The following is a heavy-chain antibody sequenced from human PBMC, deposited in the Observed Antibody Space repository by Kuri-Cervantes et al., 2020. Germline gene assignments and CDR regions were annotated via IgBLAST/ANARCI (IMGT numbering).Heavy chain of an antibody. Sequence: GESLKISCKASGYSFTNSWIAWVRQMPGKGLEWMGIIYPGDSDTRYSPSFQGQVTISADKSISTAYLQWSSLKASDTATYYCARHLDLDYGDYYSDAFDIWGQGTMVTVSS. V-gene: IGHV5-51*01. CDR3: ARHLDLDYGDYYSDAFDI. D-gene: IGHD4-17*01. J-gene: IGHJ3*02. CDR2: IYPGDSDT. CDR1: GYSFTNSW.